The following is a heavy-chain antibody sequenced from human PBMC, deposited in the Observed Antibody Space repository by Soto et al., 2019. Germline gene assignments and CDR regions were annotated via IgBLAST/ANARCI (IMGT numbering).Heavy chain of an antibody. J-gene: IGHJ4*02. V-gene: IGHV3-15*07. CDR2: IKSKTDGGTT. CDR1: GFTFSNAW. D-gene: IGHD2-15*01. Sequence: PGGSLRLSCAASGFTFSNAWMNWVRQAPGKGLEWVGRIKSKTDGGTTDYAAPVKGRFTISRDDSKNTLYLQMNSLKTEDTAVYYCTTDLGDIVVVVAGGEEYWGQGTLVTVSS. CDR3: TTDLGDIVVVVAGGEEY.